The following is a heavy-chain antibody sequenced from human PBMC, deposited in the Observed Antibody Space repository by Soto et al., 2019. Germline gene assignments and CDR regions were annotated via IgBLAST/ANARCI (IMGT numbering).Heavy chain of an antibody. D-gene: IGHD3-3*01. J-gene: IGHJ5*02. V-gene: IGHV4-30-2*01. Sequence: SETLSLTCAASGGSIGSGGSSWSWIRQPPGKGLEWIGYIYHSGSTYYNPSLKSRVTISVDRSKNQFSLKLSSVTAADTAVYYCARCIFGVLSGHSWFDPWGQGTLVTVSS. CDR3: ARCIFGVLSGHSWFDP. CDR2: IYHSGST. CDR1: GGSIGSGGSS.